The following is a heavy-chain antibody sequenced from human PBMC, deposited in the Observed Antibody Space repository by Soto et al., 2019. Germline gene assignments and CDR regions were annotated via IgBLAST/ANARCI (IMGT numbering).Heavy chain of an antibody. CDR3: ATSRISIAVAGETEYYFDY. D-gene: IGHD6-19*01. J-gene: IGHJ4*02. CDR1: GYIFTGYY. V-gene: IGHV1-2*04. Sequence: ASVKVSCKASGYIFTGYYMHWVRQAPGQGLEWMGWINPNSGDTNYTQKFQGWVTMTRDTSISTAYMELSRLRSDDTAVYYCATSRISIAVAGETEYYFDYWGQGTLVTVAS. CDR2: INPNSGDT.